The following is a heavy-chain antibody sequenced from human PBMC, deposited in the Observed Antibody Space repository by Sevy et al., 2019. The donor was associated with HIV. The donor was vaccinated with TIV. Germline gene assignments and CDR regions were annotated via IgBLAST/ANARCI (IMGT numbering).Heavy chain of an antibody. J-gene: IGHJ4*02. CDR3: AIARRDYGDYAIDY. CDR1: GFTFSSYA. CDR2: ISGSGGST. V-gene: IGHV3-23*01. Sequence: GGSLRLSCAASGFTFSSYAMSWVRQAPGKGLEWVSAISGSGGSTYYADSVKGRFTISRDNSKNTLYLQMNSLRAEDTAVYYCAIARRDYGDYAIDYWGQGTLVTVSS. D-gene: IGHD4-17*01.